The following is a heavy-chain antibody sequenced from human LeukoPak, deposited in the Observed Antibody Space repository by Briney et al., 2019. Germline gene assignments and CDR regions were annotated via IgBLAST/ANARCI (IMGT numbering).Heavy chain of an antibody. V-gene: IGHV3-23*01. J-gene: IGHJ4*02. CDR2: ISGSGGST. Sequence: PGGSLRLSCAASGFTFSSYAMSWVRQAPGKGLEWVSAISGSGGSTYYADSVKGRFTISRDNSKNTLYLQMNSLRAEDTAVYYCARVLKYYDSSGYYYYWGQGTLVTVSS. CDR1: GFTFSSYA. D-gene: IGHD3-22*01. CDR3: ARVLKYYDSSGYYYY.